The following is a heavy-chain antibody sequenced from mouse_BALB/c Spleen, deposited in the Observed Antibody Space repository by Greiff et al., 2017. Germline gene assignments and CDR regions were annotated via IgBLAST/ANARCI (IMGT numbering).Heavy chain of an antibody. Sequence: EVQGVESGGGLVKPGGSLKLSCAASGFTFSSYAMSWVRQSPEKRLEWVAEISSGGSYTYYPDTVTGRFTISRDNAKNTLYLEMSSLRSEDTAMYYCARGGNYHAYFDVWGAGTTVTVSS. CDR1: GFTFSSYA. D-gene: IGHD2-1*01. V-gene: IGHV5-9-4*01. J-gene: IGHJ1*01. CDR3: ARGGNYHAYFDV. CDR2: ISSGGSYT.